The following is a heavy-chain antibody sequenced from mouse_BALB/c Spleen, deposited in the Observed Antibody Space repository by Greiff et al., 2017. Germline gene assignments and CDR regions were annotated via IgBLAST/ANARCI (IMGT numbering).Heavy chain of an antibody. CDR1: GFTFTDYY. V-gene: IGHV7-3*02. J-gene: IGHJ2*01. D-gene: IGHD1-2*01. CDR2: IRNKANGYTT. Sequence: EVQVVESGGGLVQPGGSLRLSCATSGFTFTDYYMSWVRQPPGKALEWLGFIRNKANGYTTEYSASVKGRFTISRDNSQSILYIQMDTLRAEDSATYYCARDRGTAYYCDYWGQGTTLTVAS. CDR3: ARDRGTAYYCDY.